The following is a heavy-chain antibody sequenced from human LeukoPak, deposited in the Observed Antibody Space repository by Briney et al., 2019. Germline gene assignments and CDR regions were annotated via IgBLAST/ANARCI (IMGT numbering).Heavy chain of an antibody. CDR3: ARSDFWSGYRFDY. CDR1: GGSIRGYY. Sequence: SETLSLTCTVSGGSIRGYYWSWIRQPAGKGLEWIGRIYTNGSTNYSPSLRSRVIMSLDTSKNQFSLKLTSVTAADTAVYHCARSDFWSGYRFDYWGQGTLVTVSS. V-gene: IGHV4-4*07. J-gene: IGHJ4*02. CDR2: IYTNGST. D-gene: IGHD3-3*01.